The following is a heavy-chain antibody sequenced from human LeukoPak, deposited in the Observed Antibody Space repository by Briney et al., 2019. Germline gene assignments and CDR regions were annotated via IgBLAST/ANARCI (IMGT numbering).Heavy chain of an antibody. V-gene: IGHV3-23*01. CDR1: GFTFSSYA. CDR3: AKADPYSSGWFRKIDY. Sequence: GGSLRLSCAASGFTFSSYAMSWVRQAPGKGLEWVSVISDSGVITYYADSVKGRFTISRDNSKNTLYLQMSTLRPEDTAVYYCAKADPYSSGWFRKIDYWGQGTLVTVSS. D-gene: IGHD6-19*01. J-gene: IGHJ4*02. CDR2: ISDSGVIT.